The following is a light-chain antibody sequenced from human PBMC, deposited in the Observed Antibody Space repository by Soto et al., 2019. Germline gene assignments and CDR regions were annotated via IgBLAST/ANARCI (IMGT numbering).Light chain of an antibody. J-gene: IGKJ1*01. V-gene: IGKV3-20*01. CDR2: GAS. CDR3: QQYGDSPDTDRWT. Sequence: EIVLTQSPGTLSLSPGERASLSCRASQSVRSSSLAWYQQKPGQPPRLLIYGASSRATGIPERLSGSGSGTDFTLTISRLEPEDFAVYFCQQYGDSPDTDRWTFGPGTKVEIK. CDR1: QSVRSSS.